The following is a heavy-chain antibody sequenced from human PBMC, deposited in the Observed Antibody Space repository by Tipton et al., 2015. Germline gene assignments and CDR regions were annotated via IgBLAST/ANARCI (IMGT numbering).Heavy chain of an antibody. V-gene: IGHV4-31*03. J-gene: IGHJ4*02. D-gene: IGHD5-24*01. CDR3: ARDGEDYNFGFDY. CDR2: IHYSGST. CDR1: GVSISSGGYY. Sequence: TLSLTCTVSGVSISSGGYYWSWIRQHPGKGLEWIGYIHYSGSTYYKPSLKSRVTISVDTSKNQFSLKLSSVTAADTAVYYCARDGEDYNFGFDYWGQGTLVTVSS.